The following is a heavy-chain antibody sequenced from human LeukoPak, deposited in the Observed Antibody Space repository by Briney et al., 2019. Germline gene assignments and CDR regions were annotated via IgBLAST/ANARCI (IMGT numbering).Heavy chain of an antibody. D-gene: IGHD3-10*01. V-gene: IGHV4-39*01. CDR3: ARGVGRGSGSSNDY. CDR1: GGSISSSSYY. J-gene: IGHJ4*02. CDR2: IYYSGST. Sequence: SETLSLTCTVSGGSISSSSYYWGWIRQPPGKGLEWIGSIYYSGSTYYNPSLKSRVTISVDTSKNQFSLKLSSVTAADTAVYYCARGVGRGSGSSNDYWGQGTLVTVSS.